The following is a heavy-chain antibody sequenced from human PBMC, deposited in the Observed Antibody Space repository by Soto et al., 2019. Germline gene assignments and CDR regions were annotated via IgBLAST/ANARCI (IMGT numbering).Heavy chain of an antibody. CDR3: ARAYCGSDCYSGYFDY. D-gene: IGHD2-21*02. CDR2: IYYSGST. J-gene: IGHJ4*02. V-gene: IGHV4-31*03. Sequence: QVQLQESGPGLVKPSQTLSLPCIVSGGSISSGGYHWSWIRQHPGKGLEGIGYIYYSGSTYYNPSLKSRVTISVDTSKDQFSLKLISMAAADTAGYYCARAYCGSDCYSGYFDYWGKGTLVTVSS. CDR1: GGSISSGGYH.